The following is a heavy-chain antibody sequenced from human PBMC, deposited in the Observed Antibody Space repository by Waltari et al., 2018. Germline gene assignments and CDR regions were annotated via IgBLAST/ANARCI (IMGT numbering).Heavy chain of an antibody. CDR3: ARWGMGTVAGTRTFDY. V-gene: IGHV4-59*11. CDR2: IYYSGST. D-gene: IGHD6-19*01. Sequence: QVQLQESGPGLVKPSETLSLTCTVSGGSISSHYWSWIRQPPGKGLEWIGYIYYSGSTNYNPSLKSRVTISVDTSKNQFSLKLSSVTAADTAVYYCARWGMGTVAGTRTFDYWGQGTLVTVSS. J-gene: IGHJ4*02. CDR1: GGSISSHY.